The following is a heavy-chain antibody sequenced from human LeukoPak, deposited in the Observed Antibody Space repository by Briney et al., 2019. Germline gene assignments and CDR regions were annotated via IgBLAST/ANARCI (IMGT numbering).Heavy chain of an antibody. CDR3: ARETGNYVVKYYFDY. Sequence: PSETLSLTCTVSGDSVTSGTFYWAWLRQPPGKGLEWIATVYYTGSTNYNPSLKSRVTISVDTSKNQFSLKLSSVTAADTAVYYCARETGNYVVKYYFDYWGQGTLVTVSS. CDR2: VYYTGST. CDR1: GDSVTSGTFY. V-gene: IGHV4-39*07. D-gene: IGHD4-11*01. J-gene: IGHJ4*02.